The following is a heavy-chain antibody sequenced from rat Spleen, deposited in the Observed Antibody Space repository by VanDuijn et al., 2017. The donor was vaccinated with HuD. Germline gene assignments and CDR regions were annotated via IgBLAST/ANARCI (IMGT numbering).Heavy chain of an antibody. V-gene: IGHV5-31*01. CDR2: ITNTGGNA. CDR3: ASRDY. J-gene: IGHJ2*01. Sequence: EVQVVESGGGVVQPKESLKLSCAASGFTFSNAAMYWFRHAPGKRLEWVEAITNTGGNAYYPDTVSGRFTISRDNAQNTLYLQMNSRRSGDTATYYCASRDYWGQGVMVTVSS. CDR1: GFTFSNAA.